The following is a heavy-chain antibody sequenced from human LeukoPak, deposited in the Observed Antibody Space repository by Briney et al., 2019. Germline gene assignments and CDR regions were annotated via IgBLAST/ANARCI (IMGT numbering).Heavy chain of an antibody. V-gene: IGHV3-30*18. D-gene: IGHD4-23*01. Sequence: GRSLRLSCAASGFTFGNYGMHWVRQAPGKVLEWVAIISYDGSSKYYGASVRSRFTISRDNSKNTLFLEMNSLRREDSALYYCAKNYGGNSFYCDSWGQGTLVTVSS. CDR1: GFTFGNYG. CDR3: AKNYGGNSFYCDS. CDR2: ISYDGSSK. J-gene: IGHJ4*02.